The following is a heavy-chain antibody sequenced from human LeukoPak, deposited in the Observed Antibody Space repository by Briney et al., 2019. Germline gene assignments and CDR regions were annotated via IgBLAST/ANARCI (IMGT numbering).Heavy chain of an antibody. Sequence: PSETLSLTCTVSGGSISSGGYYWSWIRQHPGKGLEWIGYIYYSGSTYYNPSLKSRVTISVDTSKNQFSLKLSSVTAADTAVYYCARGGSSSWRMDWFDPWGQGTLVTVSS. V-gene: IGHV4-31*03. CDR3: ARGGSSSWRMDWFDP. J-gene: IGHJ5*02. CDR1: GGSISSGGYY. CDR2: IYYSGST. D-gene: IGHD6-13*01.